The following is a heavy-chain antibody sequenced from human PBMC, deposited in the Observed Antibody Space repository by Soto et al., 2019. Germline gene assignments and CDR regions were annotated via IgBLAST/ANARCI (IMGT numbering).Heavy chain of an antibody. J-gene: IGHJ4*02. Sequence: GESLKISCKGSGYSFTSYWIGWVRQMPGKGLEWMGIIYPGDSDTRYSPSFQGQVTISADKSISTAYLQWSSLKASDTAMYYCASSGKDCSSTSCYTGYHFDYWGQGTLVTVSS. CDR2: IYPGDSDT. CDR3: ASSGKDCSSTSCYTGYHFDY. V-gene: IGHV5-51*01. CDR1: GYSFTSYW. D-gene: IGHD2-2*02.